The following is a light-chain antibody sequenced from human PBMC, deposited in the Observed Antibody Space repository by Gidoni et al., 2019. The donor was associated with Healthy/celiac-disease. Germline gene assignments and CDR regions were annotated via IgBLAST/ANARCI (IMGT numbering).Light chain of an antibody. CDR2: LGS. CDR1: ESLLHSNGYNY. Sequence: DIVMTPSQLSLPVTPGEPASISCRSSESLLHSNGYNYLDWYLQKPGQSPQLLISLGSNRASGVPDRFSGSGSGTDFTLKISRVEAEDVGVYYCMQALQTPPTFGQGTKLEIK. J-gene: IGKJ2*01. V-gene: IGKV2-28*01. CDR3: MQALQTPPT.